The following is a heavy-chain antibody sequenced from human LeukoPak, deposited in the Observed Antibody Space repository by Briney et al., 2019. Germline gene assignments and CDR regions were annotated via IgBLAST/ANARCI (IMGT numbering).Heavy chain of an antibody. CDR1: GFIFDTHT. CDR2: ISGSGDST. D-gene: IGHD1-14*01. V-gene: IGHV3-23*01. CDR3: VRRAAVRGMDF. Sequence: GGSLRLSCTASGFIFDTHTLTWVRQAPGRGLEWVASISGSGDSTNYGDSVKGRFTISRDNFKRTVHLEMSNLRADDTAMYYCVRRAAVRGMDFWGLGTTVIVSS. J-gene: IGHJ6*02.